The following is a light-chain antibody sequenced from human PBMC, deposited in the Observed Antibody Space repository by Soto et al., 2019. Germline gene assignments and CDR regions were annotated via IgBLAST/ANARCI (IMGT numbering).Light chain of an antibody. J-gene: IGLJ1*01. Sequence: QSALTQPRSVSGSPGQSVTISCTGTSSDVGGYNYVSWYQQHPGKAPKLMIYDVSKRPSGVPDRFSGSKSGNTASLTISGLQAEDEADYYCCSYAGSYTSRVFGTGNKLTVL. V-gene: IGLV2-11*01. CDR2: DVS. CDR3: CSYAGSYTSRV. CDR1: SSDVGGYNY.